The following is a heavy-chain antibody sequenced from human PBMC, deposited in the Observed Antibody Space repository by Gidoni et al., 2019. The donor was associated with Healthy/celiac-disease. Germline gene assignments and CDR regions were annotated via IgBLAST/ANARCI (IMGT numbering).Heavy chain of an antibody. D-gene: IGHD1-20*01. CDR1: GGSFSGYY. CDR3: ARSRNWNDGRDAFDI. CDR2: INHSGST. V-gene: IGHV4-34*01. Sequence: QVQLQQWGAGLLNPSETLSLTCAVYGGSFSGYYWSWIRQPPGKVLEWIGEINHSGSTNYNPSLKSRVTISVDTSKNQFSLKLSSVTAADTAVYYCARSRNWNDGRDAFDIWGQGTMVTVSS. J-gene: IGHJ3*02.